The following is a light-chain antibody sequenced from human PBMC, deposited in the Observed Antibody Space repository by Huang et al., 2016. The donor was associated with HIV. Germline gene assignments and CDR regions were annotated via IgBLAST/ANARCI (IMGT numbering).Light chain of an antibody. CDR2: WTS. Sequence: DIVMTQSPDSLAASLGERATINCKSSQSLLYNSNNKNYLVWYQQRPGQPPKLIIYWTSTRESEVTDRFSGSGSRTDFTLTISGLQAEDVALYYCQQHYSLPLTFGGGTKVEIK. CDR3: QQHYSLPLT. J-gene: IGKJ4*01. CDR1: QSLLYNSNNKNY. V-gene: IGKV4-1*01.